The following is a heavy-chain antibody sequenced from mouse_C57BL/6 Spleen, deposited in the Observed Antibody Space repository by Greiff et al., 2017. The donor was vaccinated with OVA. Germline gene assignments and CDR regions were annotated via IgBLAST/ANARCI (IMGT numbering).Heavy chain of an antibody. J-gene: IGHJ4*01. CDR3: ARGGDEGNAMDY. CDR2: IYPGDGDT. D-gene: IGHD2-13*01. CDR1: GYAFSSYW. V-gene: IGHV1-80*01. Sequence: QVQLQQSGAELVKPGASVKISCKASGYAFSSYWMNWVKQRPGKGLEWIGQIYPGDGDTNYNGKFKGKATLTADKSSSTAYMQLSSLTSEDSAVYFCARGGDEGNAMDYWGQGTSVTVSS.